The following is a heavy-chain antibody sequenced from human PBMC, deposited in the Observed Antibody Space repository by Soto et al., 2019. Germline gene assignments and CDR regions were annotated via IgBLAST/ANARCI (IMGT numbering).Heavy chain of an antibody. CDR2: INHSGST. D-gene: IGHD3-10*01. J-gene: IGHJ6*02. CDR3: ARVRYYYGSGSYYQYYYYYYGMDV. Sequence: SETLSLTCAVYGGSFSGYYWSWIRQPPGKGLEWIGKINHSGSTNYNPSLKSRVTISVDTSKNQFSLKLSSVTAADTAVYYCARVRYYYGSGSYYQYYYYYYGMDVWGQGTTVTVSS. V-gene: IGHV4-34*01. CDR1: GGSFSGYY.